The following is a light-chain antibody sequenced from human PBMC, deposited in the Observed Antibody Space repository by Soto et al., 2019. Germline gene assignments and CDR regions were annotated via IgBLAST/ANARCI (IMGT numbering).Light chain of an antibody. V-gene: IGLV2-11*01. Sequence: QSALTQPRSVSGSPGQSVTIYCTGTSSDVGGYNYVSWYQQHPGKAPKLVLYDVSNRPSGVPDRFSGSKSGNTASLSISGLQAEDEAEYYCCSYAGTYSFYVFGTGTQLTVL. CDR1: SSDVGGYNY. CDR2: DVS. CDR3: CSYAGTYSFYV. J-gene: IGLJ1*01.